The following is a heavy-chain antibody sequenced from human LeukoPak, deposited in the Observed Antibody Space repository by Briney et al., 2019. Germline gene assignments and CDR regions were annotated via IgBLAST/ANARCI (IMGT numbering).Heavy chain of an antibody. D-gene: IGHD3-10*01. CDR3: ARDRNYYGSGSEGY. CDR1: GFTFSDYY. CDR2: ISSSGSTI. V-gene: IGHV3-11*01. J-gene: IGHJ4*02. Sequence: PGGSLRLSCAASGFTFSDYYMSWIRQAPGKGLEWVSYISSSGSTIYYADSVKGRFTITRDNAKNSLYLQMNSLRAEDTAVYCCARDRNYYGSGSEGYWGQGTLVTVSS.